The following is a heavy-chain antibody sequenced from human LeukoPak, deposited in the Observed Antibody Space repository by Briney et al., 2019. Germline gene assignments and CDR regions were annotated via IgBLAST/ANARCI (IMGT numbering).Heavy chain of an antibody. V-gene: IGHV1-69*13. CDR1: GGTFSSYA. D-gene: IGHD3-10*01. Sequence: SVKVSCKASGGTFSSYAISWVRQAPGQGLEWMGGIIPIFGTANYAQKFQGRVTITADESTSTAYMELSSLRSEDTAVYYCAKGTFYHASGTSYTEALGENWGQGTLVTVSS. CDR3: AKGTFYHASGTSYTEALGEN. J-gene: IGHJ4*02. CDR2: IIPIFGTA.